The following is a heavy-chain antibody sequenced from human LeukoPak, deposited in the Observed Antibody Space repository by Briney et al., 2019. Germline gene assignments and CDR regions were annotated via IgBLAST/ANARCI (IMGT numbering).Heavy chain of an antibody. J-gene: IGHJ5*02. V-gene: IGHV3-30*04. CDR3: ARAAAETGAFRDNWFDP. Sequence: GGSLGLSCVASGFTFSRYDMHWVRQAPGKGLEWVAVTSDDGRKEIYADSVKGRFTISRDNSKNTLYLEMNSLRGEDTALYYCARAAAETGAFRDNWFDPWGQGTLVTVSS. CDR1: GFTFSRYD. CDR2: TSDDGRKE. D-gene: IGHD6-19*01.